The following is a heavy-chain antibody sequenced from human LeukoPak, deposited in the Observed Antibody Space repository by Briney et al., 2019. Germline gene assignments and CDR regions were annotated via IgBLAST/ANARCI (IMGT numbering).Heavy chain of an antibody. CDR2: ISGSGGST. Sequence: GGSLRLSCAASGFTFSCYAMSWVRQAPGKGLEWVSAISGSGGSTYYADSVKGRFTTSRDNSNNMLYLQMNSLRAEDTAVYYCAKDRYCSSTNCSYDYWGQGTLVTVSS. CDR3: AKDRYCSSTNCSYDY. D-gene: IGHD2-2*01. V-gene: IGHV3-23*01. J-gene: IGHJ4*02. CDR1: GFTFSCYA.